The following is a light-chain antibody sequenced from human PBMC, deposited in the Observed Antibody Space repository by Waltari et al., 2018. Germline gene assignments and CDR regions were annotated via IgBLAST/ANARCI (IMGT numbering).Light chain of an antibody. Sequence: QSVLTQPPSASGAPGQRVTISCSGSSSNIGSNSVYWYQQFPGTAPRLLIYRNFQGPSWVPGRFSGSKSGTSASLAISGLRSEDEADYYCAVWDDNLYGVVFGGGTKLTVL. CDR3: AVWDDNLYGVV. V-gene: IGLV1-47*01. J-gene: IGLJ2*01. CDR2: RNF. CDR1: SSNIGSNS.